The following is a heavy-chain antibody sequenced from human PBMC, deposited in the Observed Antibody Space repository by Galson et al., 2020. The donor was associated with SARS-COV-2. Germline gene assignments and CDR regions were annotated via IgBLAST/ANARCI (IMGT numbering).Heavy chain of an antibody. CDR3: ARMGQDCSVGCCYSECCGALGI. D-gene: IGHD2-15*01. CDR1: GYTFTSYD. V-gene: IGHV1-18*01. Sequence: ASVKVSCKASGYTFTSYDISWVRQAPGQGLEWMGWINAYNGNTNYAQKLQGRVTMTTDTSTSTAYMELRSLRSDDTTVYYCARMGQDCSVGCCYSECCGALGIWDQGTSVTVTS. J-gene: IGHJ3*02. CDR2: INAYNGNT.